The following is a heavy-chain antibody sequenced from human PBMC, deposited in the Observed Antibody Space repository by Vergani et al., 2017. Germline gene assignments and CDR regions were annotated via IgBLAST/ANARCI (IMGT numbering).Heavy chain of an antibody. V-gene: IGHV3-23*01. Sequence: EVQLLESGGGLVQPGGSLRLSCAASGFTFSSYAMSWVRQAPGKGLEWVSAISGSGGSTYYADSVKGRFTISRDDSKNTLYLQMNSLRAEDTAVYYCATAPRRSLPFDYWGQGTLVTVSS. CDR1: GFTFSSYA. D-gene: IGHD3-10*01. CDR3: ATAPRRSLPFDY. J-gene: IGHJ4*02. CDR2: ISGSGGST.